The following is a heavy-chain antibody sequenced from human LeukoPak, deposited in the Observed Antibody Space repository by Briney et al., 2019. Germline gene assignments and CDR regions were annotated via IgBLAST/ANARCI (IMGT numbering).Heavy chain of an antibody. V-gene: IGHV1-18*01. Sequence: GASVKVPCKPSVYTFTSYGISWVRQAPGQGLEWMDWINAYNGTTNYAQKLQGRVTMTTDTSTSTAYMELRSLRSDDTAVYYCARRLGYGSGSENWFDPWGQGTLVTVSS. CDR2: INAYNGTT. CDR3: ARRLGYGSGSENWFDP. D-gene: IGHD3-10*01. CDR1: VYTFTSYG. J-gene: IGHJ5*02.